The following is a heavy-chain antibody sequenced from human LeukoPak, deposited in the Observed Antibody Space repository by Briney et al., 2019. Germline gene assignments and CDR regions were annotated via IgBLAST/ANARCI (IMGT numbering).Heavy chain of an antibody. J-gene: IGHJ3*02. CDR1: GFTFSSYA. CDR2: ISGGGGST. Sequence: PGGSLRLSCAASGFTFSSYAMSWVRQAPGKGLEWVSAISGGGGSTYYADSVKGRFTISRDNSKNTLYLQMNSLRAEDTAVYYCAKDFYYDSSGYYLWVAFDIWGQGTMVTVSS. V-gene: IGHV3-23*01. CDR3: AKDFYYDSSGYYLWVAFDI. D-gene: IGHD3-22*01.